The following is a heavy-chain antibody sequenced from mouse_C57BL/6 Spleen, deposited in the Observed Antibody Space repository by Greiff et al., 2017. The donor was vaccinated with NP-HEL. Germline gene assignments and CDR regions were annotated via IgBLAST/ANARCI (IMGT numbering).Heavy chain of an antibody. CDR1: GYAFSSYW. Sequence: QVQLQQSGAELVKPGASVKISCKASGYAFSSYWMNWVKQRPGKGLEWIGKIYPGDGDTNYNGKFKGKATLTADKSSSTAYMQLSSLTSEDAAVYFCARTNLFYDYDAWFAYWGQGTLVTVSA. J-gene: IGHJ3*01. V-gene: IGHV1-80*01. CDR3: ARTNLFYDYDAWFAY. D-gene: IGHD2-4*01. CDR2: IYPGDGDT.